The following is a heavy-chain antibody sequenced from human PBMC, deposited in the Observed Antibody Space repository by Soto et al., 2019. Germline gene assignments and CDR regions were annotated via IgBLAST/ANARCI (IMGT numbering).Heavy chain of an antibody. CDR2: INAGNGNT. CDR3: ARRYSSGWYSVDYFDY. J-gene: IGHJ4*02. CDR1: GYTFTSYA. V-gene: IGHV1-3*01. D-gene: IGHD6-19*01. Sequence: ASVKVSCKASGYTFTSYAVHWVRQAPGQRLEWMGWINAGNGNTKYSQKFQGRVTITRDTSASTAYMELSSLRSEDTAVYYCARRYSSGWYSVDYFDYWGQGTLVTVSS.